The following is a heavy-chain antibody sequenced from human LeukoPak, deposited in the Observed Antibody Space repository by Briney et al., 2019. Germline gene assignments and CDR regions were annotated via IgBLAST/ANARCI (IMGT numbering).Heavy chain of an antibody. V-gene: IGHV4-4*07. Sequence: SETLSLTCTVSGGSISSYYWSWIRQPAGKGLEWIGRIYTSGSTNYSPSLKSRVTISVDTSKNQFSLKLSSVTAADTAVYYCARISSSNWYNERGAFDVWGQGTMVTVSS. CDR1: GGSISSYY. CDR2: IYTSGST. CDR3: ARISSSNWYNERGAFDV. D-gene: IGHD6-13*01. J-gene: IGHJ3*01.